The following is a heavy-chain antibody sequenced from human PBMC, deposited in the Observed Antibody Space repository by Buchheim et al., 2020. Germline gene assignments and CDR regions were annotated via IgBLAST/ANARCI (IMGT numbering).Heavy chain of an antibody. V-gene: IGHV3-48*02. J-gene: IGHJ4*02. CDR1: GFTSSSYS. Sequence: EVQLVESGGGLVQPGGSLRLSCAASGFTSSSYSMNWVRQAPGKGLGWVSYISIISSTIYYADSVRGGFTISRDNAKTPLYLQMNSLRDEDTAVYYCARDRARGVLPLFDYWGQGTL. D-gene: IGHD3-10*01. CDR2: ISIISSTI. CDR3: ARDRARGVLPLFDY.